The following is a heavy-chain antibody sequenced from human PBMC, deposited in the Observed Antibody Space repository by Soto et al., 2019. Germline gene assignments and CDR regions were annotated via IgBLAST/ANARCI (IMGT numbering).Heavy chain of an antibody. J-gene: IGHJ4*02. CDR2: IIPIFGTA. Sequence: ASVKVSCKASGGTFSSYAISWVRQAPGQGLEWMGGIIPIFGTANYAQKFQGRVTITADESTSTAYMELSSLRSEDTAVYYCARSTPCGGDCITSFDYWGQGTLVTVSS. D-gene: IGHD2-21*02. CDR3: ARSTPCGGDCITSFDY. V-gene: IGHV1-69*13. CDR1: GGTFSSYA.